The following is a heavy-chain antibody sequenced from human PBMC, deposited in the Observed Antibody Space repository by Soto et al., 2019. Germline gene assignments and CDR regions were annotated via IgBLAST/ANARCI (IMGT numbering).Heavy chain of an antibody. D-gene: IGHD6-19*01. CDR1: GFTFSNYV. CDR2: ISYDGSNK. J-gene: IGHJ4*02. CDR3: AKDSPVADY. Sequence: GGSLRLSCAASGFTFSNYVMHWVRQAPGKGLEWVAVISYDGSNKYYADSVKGRFTISRDDSKNTLYLQMNSLRSEDTALYYCAKDSPVADYWGQGTLVTVSS. V-gene: IGHV3-30*18.